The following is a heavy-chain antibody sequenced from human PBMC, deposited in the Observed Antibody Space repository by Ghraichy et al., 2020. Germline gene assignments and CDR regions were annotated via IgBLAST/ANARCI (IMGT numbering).Heavy chain of an antibody. V-gene: IGHV3-30-3*01. Sequence: GGSLRLSCAASEFAFRDYSMHWVRQAPGKGLEWVAAVSYAGYTYYYADAVKGRFTISRDNSNNMMHLQVNGQRPEDTAKYYCATDAQYCEGAVSCGMEVWCQGTTVTVSS. D-gene: IGHD2-21*01. CDR2: VSYAGYTY. CDR3: ATDAQYCEGAVSCGMEV. J-gene: IGHJ6*02. CDR1: EFAFRDYS.